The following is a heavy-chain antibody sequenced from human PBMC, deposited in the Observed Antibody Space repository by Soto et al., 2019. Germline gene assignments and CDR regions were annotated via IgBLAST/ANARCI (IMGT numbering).Heavy chain of an antibody. V-gene: IGHV1-8*01. J-gene: IGHJ6*02. Sequence: QVQLVQSGAEVKKPGASVKVSCKASGYTFTSYDINWVRQATGQGLEWMGWMNPNSGNTGYAQKSPGRVTMTRYPSISTAYMELSSLRSEDTAVYYCARNGGYCSGGSCYYYYYYGMDVWGQGTTVTVSS. CDR2: MNPNSGNT. D-gene: IGHD2-15*01. CDR3: ARNGGYCSGGSCYYYYYYGMDV. CDR1: GYTFTSYD.